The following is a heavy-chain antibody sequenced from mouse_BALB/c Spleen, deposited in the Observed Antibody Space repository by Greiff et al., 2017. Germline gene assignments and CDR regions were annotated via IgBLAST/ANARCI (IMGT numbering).Heavy chain of an antibody. CDR2: ISSGSSTI. CDR3: ARDGNPAFDY. D-gene: IGHD2-1*01. J-gene: IGHJ2*01. V-gene: IGHV5-17*02. Sequence: DVQLQESGGGLVQPGGSRKLSCAASGFTFSSFGMHWVRQAPEKGLEWVAYISSGSSTIYYADTVKGRFTISRDNPKNTLFLQMTSLRSEDTAMYYCARDGNPAFDYWGQGTTLTVSS. CDR1: GFTFSSFG.